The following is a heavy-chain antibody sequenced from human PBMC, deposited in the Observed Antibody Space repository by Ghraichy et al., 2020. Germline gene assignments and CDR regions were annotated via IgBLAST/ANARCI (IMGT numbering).Heavy chain of an antibody. CDR2: FTQSGST. CDR3: AREARNQDYSYCYMDV. Sequence: SQTLSLTCAVSGGSLSGYFWSWIRQPPGKGLEWIGEFTQSGSTDYNPSLKSRVTISVDSSKKQFSLRLSSVTAADTAVYYCAREARNQDYSYCYMDVWGKGTTVTVSS. D-gene: IGHD1-14*01. J-gene: IGHJ6*03. CDR1: GGSLSGYF. V-gene: IGHV4-34*01.